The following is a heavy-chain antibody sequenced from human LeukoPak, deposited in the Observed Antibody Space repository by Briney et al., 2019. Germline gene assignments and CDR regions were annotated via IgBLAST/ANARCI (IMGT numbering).Heavy chain of an antibody. V-gene: IGHV4-34*01. CDR1: GGSFSGYY. CDR2: INHSGST. D-gene: IGHD5/OR15-5a*01. J-gene: IGHJ4*02. Sequence: PSETLSLTCAVYGGSFSGYYWSWIRQPPGKGLEWIGEINHSGSTNYNPSLKSRVTISVDTPKNQFSLKLSSVTAADTAVYYCARAVYGLFDYWGQGTLVTVSS. CDR3: ARAVYGLFDY.